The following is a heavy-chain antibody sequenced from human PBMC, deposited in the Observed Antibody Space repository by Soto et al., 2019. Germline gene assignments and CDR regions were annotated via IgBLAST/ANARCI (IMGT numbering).Heavy chain of an antibody. J-gene: IGHJ3*02. CDR3: ARLYPFYDLLTGSQLYAFDI. V-gene: IGHV4-59*01. CDR1: GGSLSSYF. D-gene: IGHD3-9*01. CDR2: IYYSGST. Sequence: ASGTLSPPRPVSGGSLSSYFRGWVRQAPGKGLEWIGYIYYSGSTNFSPSLKSRVTISIDTSKEQFSLKLSSVTAADTAVYYCARLYPFYDLLTGSQLYAFDIWGQGTMVTVSS.